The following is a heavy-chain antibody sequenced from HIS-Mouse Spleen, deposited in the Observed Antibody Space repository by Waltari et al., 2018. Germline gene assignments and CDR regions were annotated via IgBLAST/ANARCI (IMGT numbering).Heavy chain of an antibody. Sequence: QLQLQESGPGLVKPSETLSLTCTVSGCSISSSSYYWGWIRQPPGKGLEWIGSIYSRGSTYYHPSLKSRVTISVDTSKNQFSLKLSAVTAADMAVYYCAREIPYSSSWYDWYFDLWGRGTLVTVSS. CDR1: GCSISSSSYY. CDR2: IYSRGST. J-gene: IGHJ2*01. CDR3: AREIPYSSSWYDWYFDL. D-gene: IGHD6-13*01. V-gene: IGHV4-39*07.